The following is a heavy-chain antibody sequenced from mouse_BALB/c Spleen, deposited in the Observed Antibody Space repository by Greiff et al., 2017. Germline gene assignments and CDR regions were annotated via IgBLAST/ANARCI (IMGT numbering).Heavy chain of an antibody. D-gene: IGHD3-1*01. J-gene: IGHJ2*01. V-gene: IGHV3-8*02. CDR3: ARGGITGYGYFDY. CDR2: ISYSGST. CDR1: GDSITSGY. Sequence: EVQLQESGPSLVKPSQTLSLTCSVTGDSITSGYWNWIRKFPGNKLEYMGYISYSGSTYYNPSLKSRISITRDTSKNQYYLQLNSVTTEDTATYYCARGGITGYGYFDYWGQGTTLTVSS.